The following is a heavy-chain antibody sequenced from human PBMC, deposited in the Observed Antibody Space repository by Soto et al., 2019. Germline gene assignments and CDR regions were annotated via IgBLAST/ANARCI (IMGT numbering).Heavy chain of an antibody. CDR3: ATSEYSSMSINWFDP. CDR2: IYSIGNT. V-gene: IGHV4-30-4*01. Sequence: SETLSLTCTVSGGSVDSVNHHWSWIRQSPGKGLEWIGYIYSIGNTYYNPSLKSRVQISVDKSRNQFSLKLSSVTAADTAVYFCATSEYSSMSINWFDPWGQGALVTVSS. J-gene: IGHJ5*02. CDR1: GGSVDSVNHH. D-gene: IGHD5-12*01.